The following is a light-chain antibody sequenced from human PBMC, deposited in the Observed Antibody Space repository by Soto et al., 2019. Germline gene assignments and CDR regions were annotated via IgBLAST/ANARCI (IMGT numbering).Light chain of an antibody. CDR1: QSVTNW. J-gene: IGKJ1*01. V-gene: IGKV1-5*01. CDR3: QQYYNYST. Sequence: SQMTQSPWTLSASVWERVTMTCRASQSVTNWLAWYQQKPGKAPKLLIYDVSSLESGVPSRFSGSGSGTEFILTISSLQPDDFATYYCQQYYNYSTFGQGTKVDI. CDR2: DVS.